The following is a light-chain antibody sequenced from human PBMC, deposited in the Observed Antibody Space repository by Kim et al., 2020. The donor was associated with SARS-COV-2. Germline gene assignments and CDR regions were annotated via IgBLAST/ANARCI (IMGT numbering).Light chain of an antibody. CDR3: NSRDSSGNHHV. CDR2: GKN. Sequence: ALGQTVRITCQGDSLRSYCASWYQQKPGQAPVLVIYGKNNRPSGIPDRFSGSSSGNTASLTITGAQAEDEADYYCNSRDSSGNHHVFGTGTKVTVL. J-gene: IGLJ1*01. CDR1: SLRSYC. V-gene: IGLV3-19*01.